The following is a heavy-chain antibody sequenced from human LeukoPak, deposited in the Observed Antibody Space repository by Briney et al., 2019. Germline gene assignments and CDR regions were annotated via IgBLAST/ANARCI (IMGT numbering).Heavy chain of an antibody. CDR2: ISKEGSTT. Sequence: GGSLRLSCAASGFTFSDYYMHWVRQGPGEGPVWVSRISKEGSTTFYADSVKGRFTISRDNAKNTLYLEMNSLRAEDTAVYYCVRDSRTGVDYWGQGTRVTVSS. D-gene: IGHD1-1*01. CDR3: VRDSRTGVDY. CDR1: GFTFSDYY. J-gene: IGHJ4*02. V-gene: IGHV3-74*01.